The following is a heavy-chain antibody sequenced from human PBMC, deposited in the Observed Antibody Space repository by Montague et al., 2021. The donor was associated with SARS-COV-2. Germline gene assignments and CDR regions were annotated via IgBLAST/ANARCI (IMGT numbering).Heavy chain of an antibody. CDR2: IYWDDDK. Sequence: PALVKPTQTLTLTCTFSGFSLSTTGVGVGWIRQPPGKALEWLALIYWDDDKRYSPSLKSRLTISKDTSKNQVVLTMTNMDPVDTATYYCAHRLARHYDTSDYFWCAFDXWGQGTLVTVSS. D-gene: IGHD3-22*01. V-gene: IGHV2-5*02. J-gene: IGHJ4*02. CDR1: GFSLSTTGVG. CDR3: AHRLARHYDTSDYFWCAFDX.